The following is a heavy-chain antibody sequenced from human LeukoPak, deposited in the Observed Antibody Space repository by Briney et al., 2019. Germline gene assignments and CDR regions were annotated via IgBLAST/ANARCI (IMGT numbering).Heavy chain of an antibody. CDR2: IYYSGST. CDR3: ARDSTSRTYYDFWSGFDY. CDR1: GGSISSYY. J-gene: IGHJ4*02. V-gene: IGHV4-59*12. D-gene: IGHD3-3*01. Sequence: SETLSLTCTVSGGSISSYYWSWIRQPPGKGLEWIGYIYYSGSTNYNPSLKSRVTISVDTSKNQFSLKLSSVTAADTAVYYCARDSTSRTYYDFWSGFDYWGQGTLVTVSS.